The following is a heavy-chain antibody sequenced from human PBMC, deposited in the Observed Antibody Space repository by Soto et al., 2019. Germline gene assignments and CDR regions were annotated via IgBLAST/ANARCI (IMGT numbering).Heavy chain of an antibody. CDR1: GGTLNSQS. V-gene: IGHV1-69*06. D-gene: IGHD6-6*01. CDR2: IIPMFGTP. J-gene: IGHJ5*02. CDR3: ATSLAARRKPYNWLDA. Sequence: QVQVFQSGAEVKKPGSSVRVSCKVSGGTLNSQSITWVRQAPGQGLEWMGGIIPMFGTPTDAQKFRGRVTISPDTSMSTVYIELRSLSSQDTAVYYCATSLAARRKPYNWLDAWGQGTLVTVSS.